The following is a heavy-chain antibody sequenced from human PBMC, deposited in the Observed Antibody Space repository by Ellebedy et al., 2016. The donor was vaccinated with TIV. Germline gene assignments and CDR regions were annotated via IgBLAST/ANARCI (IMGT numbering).Heavy chain of an antibody. J-gene: IGHJ4*02. CDR2: MNPNSGNT. D-gene: IGHD3-22*01. CDR3: ARVPLRRRSGYYAVD. Sequence: ASVKVSCXASGYTFTGYYMHWVRQAPGQGLEWMGWMNPNSGNTGYAQKFQGRVTMTRNTSISTAYMELSSLRSEDTAVYYCARVPLRRRSGYYAVDWGQGTLVTVSS. V-gene: IGHV1-8*02. CDR1: GYTFTGYY.